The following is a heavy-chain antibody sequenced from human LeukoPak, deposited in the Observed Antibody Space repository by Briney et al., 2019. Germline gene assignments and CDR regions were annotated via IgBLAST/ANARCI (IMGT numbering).Heavy chain of an antibody. Sequence: PGGSLRLSCAASGFTFSSYSMNWVRQAPGKGLEWVSSISSSSSYIYYADSVKGRFTISRDNAKNSLYLQMNSLRAEDTAVYYCARGRLGYCSGGSCYSDQDRAFDIWGQGTMVTVSS. V-gene: IGHV3-21*01. CDR1: GFTFSSYS. J-gene: IGHJ3*02. D-gene: IGHD2-15*01. CDR2: ISSSSSYI. CDR3: ARGRLGYCSGGSCYSDQDRAFDI.